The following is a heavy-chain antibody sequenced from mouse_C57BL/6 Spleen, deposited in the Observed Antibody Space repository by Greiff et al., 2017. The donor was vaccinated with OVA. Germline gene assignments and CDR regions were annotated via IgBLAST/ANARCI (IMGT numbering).Heavy chain of an antibody. CDR2: IDPSDSET. Sequence: QVQLQQPGAELVRPGSSVKLSCKASGYTFTSYWMHWVKQRPIQGLEWIGNIDPSDSETHYNQKFKDKATLTVDKSSSTAYMQLSSLTSEDSAVYYCARSSSHEGYFDVWGTGTTVTVSS. V-gene: IGHV1-52*01. CDR1: GYTFTSYW. D-gene: IGHD1-1*01. CDR3: ARSSSHEGYFDV. J-gene: IGHJ1*03.